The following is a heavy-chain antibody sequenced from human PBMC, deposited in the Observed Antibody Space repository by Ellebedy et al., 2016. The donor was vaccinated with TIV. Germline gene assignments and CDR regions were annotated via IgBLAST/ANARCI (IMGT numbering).Heavy chain of an antibody. V-gene: IGHV3-23*01. CDR2: ITESGGNT. CDR3: ARDPVGVGPAFDV. CDR1: GFIFNNYA. Sequence: GESLKISCIGPGFIFNNYAMNWVRQAPGKGLEWVSSITESGGNTYYADSVKGRFTISRDNSKDTLYLQMNSLRAEDTAIYYCARDPVGVGPAFDVWGQGTMVTVSS. D-gene: IGHD1-26*01. J-gene: IGHJ3*01.